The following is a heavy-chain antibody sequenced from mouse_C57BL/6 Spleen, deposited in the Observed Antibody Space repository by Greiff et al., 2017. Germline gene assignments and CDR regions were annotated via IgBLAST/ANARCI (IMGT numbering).Heavy chain of an antibody. CDR1: GYTFTSYW. CDR2: IHPNSGST. CDR3: ARVKSSGGSMDY. J-gene: IGHJ4*01. V-gene: IGHV1-64*01. D-gene: IGHD3-2*02. Sequence: QVQLQQPGAELVKPGASVKLSCKASGYTFTSYWMHWVKQRPGQGLEWIGMIHPNSGSTNYNEKFKSKATLTVDKSSSTAYMQLSSRTSEDSAVYYCARVKSSGGSMDYWGQGTSVTVSS.